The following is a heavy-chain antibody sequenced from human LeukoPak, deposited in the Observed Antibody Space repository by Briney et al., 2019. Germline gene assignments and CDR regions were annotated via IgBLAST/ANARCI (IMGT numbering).Heavy chain of an antibody. V-gene: IGHV3-7*01. D-gene: IGHD3-10*02. CDR1: GFTFSSYW. CDR2: MNQDGSEK. J-gene: IGHJ6*04. Sequence: GGSLRLSCAASGFTFSSYWMSWVRQAPGKGLEWVAHMNQDGSEKYYVDSVKGRFTISRDNAKNSLYLQMNSLRAEDTAVYYCAELGITMIGGVWGKGTTVTISS. CDR3: AELGITMIGGV.